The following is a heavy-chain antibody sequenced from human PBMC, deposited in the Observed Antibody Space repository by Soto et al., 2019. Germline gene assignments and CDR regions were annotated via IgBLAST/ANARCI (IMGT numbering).Heavy chain of an antibody. J-gene: IGHJ3*02. CDR3: ARGEVVTAIRAFDI. V-gene: IGHV1-69*13. CDR1: GYTFTGYD. D-gene: IGHD2-21*02. CDR2: IIPIFGTA. Sequence: ASVKVSCKASGYTFTGYDMHWVRQAPGQGLEWMGGIIPIFGTANYAQKFQGRVTITADESTSTAYMELSSLRSEDTAVYYCARGEVVTAIRAFDIWGQGTMVTVSS.